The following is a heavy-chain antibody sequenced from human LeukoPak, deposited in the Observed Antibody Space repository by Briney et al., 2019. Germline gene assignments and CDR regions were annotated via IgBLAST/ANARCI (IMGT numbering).Heavy chain of an antibody. CDR3: ARGTPAYSYGSTDYHYAHFDY. J-gene: IGHJ4*02. CDR2: IKQDGSEE. V-gene: IGHV3-7*04. Sequence: PGGSLRLSCAASGFTFDNYRMNWVRQAPGKGLEWVANIKQDGSEEYYVHSVKGRFTISRDNAKNSLYLQMNSLRAEDTAVYYCARGTPAYSYGSTDYHYAHFDYWGQGTLVTVSS. D-gene: IGHD3-22*01. CDR1: GFTFDNYR.